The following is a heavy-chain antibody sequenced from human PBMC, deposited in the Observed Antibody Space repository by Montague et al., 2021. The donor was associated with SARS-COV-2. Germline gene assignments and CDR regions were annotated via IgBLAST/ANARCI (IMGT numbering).Heavy chain of an antibody. Sequence: TLSLTCTVSGASISTGIYYWIWIRQPAGKGLEWIVRIRTTGHTNYNSSLESRVFMSVDTSTNQFSLSLTSVTAADTAVYFCARFGSGTLEFDLWGQGTLVTVSS. J-gene: IGHJ4*02. CDR2: IRTTGHT. D-gene: IGHD1-26*01. CDR1: GASISTGIYY. V-gene: IGHV4-61*02. CDR3: ARFGSGTLEFDL.